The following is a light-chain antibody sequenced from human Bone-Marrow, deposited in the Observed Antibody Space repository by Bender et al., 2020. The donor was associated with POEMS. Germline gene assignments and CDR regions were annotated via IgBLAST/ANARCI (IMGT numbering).Light chain of an antibody. CDR1: SSNIAKHS. Sequence: QSVLTQPPSASGTPGQQVTISCSGSSSNIAKHSVYWYQHLPGTAPTLLIYRNNQRPSGVSNRFSGSKSDNTASLTISGLQAEDEADFYCCSYADNSVWVFGGGTKLTVL. J-gene: IGLJ3*02. CDR2: RNN. V-gene: IGLV1-44*01. CDR3: CSYADNSVWV.